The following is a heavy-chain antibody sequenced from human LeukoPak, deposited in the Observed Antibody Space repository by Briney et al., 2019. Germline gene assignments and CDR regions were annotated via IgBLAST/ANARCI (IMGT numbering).Heavy chain of an antibody. CDR3: ARENMIRGVKHFDY. D-gene: IGHD3-10*01. Sequence: SVKVSCKASGGTFSSYAISWVRQAPGQGLEWMGVINPSGGSAVYAQNFQGRVTMTRDTSTSTVYMELSSLRSEDTAVYYCARENMIRGVKHFDYWGQGTLVTVSS. V-gene: IGHV1-46*01. J-gene: IGHJ4*02. CDR1: GGTFSSYA. CDR2: INPSGGSA.